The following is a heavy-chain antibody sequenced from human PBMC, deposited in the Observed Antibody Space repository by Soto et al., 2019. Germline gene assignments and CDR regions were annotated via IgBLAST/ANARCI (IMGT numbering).Heavy chain of an antibody. CDR3: ATDWDILVVPAASEAFDI. D-gene: IGHD2-2*01. CDR1: GYTLTELS. V-gene: IGHV1-24*01. CDR2: FDPEDGET. J-gene: IGHJ3*02. Sequence: QVQLVQSGAEVKKPGASVKVSCKVSGYTLTELSMHWVRQAPGKGLEWMGGFDPEDGETIYAQKFQGRVTMTEDTSTDTAYMELSSLRSEDTAVYYCATDWDILVVPAASEAFDIWGQGTMVTVSS.